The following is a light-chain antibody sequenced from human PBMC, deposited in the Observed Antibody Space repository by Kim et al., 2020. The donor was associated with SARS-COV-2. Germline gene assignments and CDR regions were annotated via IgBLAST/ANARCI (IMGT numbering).Light chain of an antibody. V-gene: IGLV3-21*04. CDR3: QVWDSSSDDRGV. J-gene: IGLJ3*02. CDR2: YDS. Sequence: PGKTARITCGGNNIGSKRVHWYQQKPGQAPVLVIYYDSDRPSGIPERFSGSNSGNTATLTISRVEAGDEADYYCQVWDSSSDDRGVFGGGTQLTVL. CDR1: NIGSKR.